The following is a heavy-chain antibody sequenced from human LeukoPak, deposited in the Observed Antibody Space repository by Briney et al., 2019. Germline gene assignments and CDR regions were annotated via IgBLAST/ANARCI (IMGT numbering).Heavy chain of an antibody. D-gene: IGHD6-19*01. V-gene: IGHV4-39*01. CDR1: GGSISSSSYY. CDR3: ARKGAVAGTRWFDP. J-gene: IGHJ5*02. CDR2: IYYSGST. Sequence: PSETLSLTCTVSGGSISSSSYYWGWIRQPPGKGLEWIGSIYYSGSTYYNPSLKSRVTISVDTSKNQSSLKLSSVTAADTAVYYCARKGAVAGTRWFDPWGQGTLVTVSS.